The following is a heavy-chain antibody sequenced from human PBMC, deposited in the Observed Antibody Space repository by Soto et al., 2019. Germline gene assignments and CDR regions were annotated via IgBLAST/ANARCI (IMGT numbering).Heavy chain of an antibody. CDR2: IYTSGST. Sequence: QVQLQESGPGLVKPSETLSLTCTVSGGSISSYYWSWIRQPAGKGLEWIGRIYTSGSTNYNPSLKSRVTMSVDTSKNQFSLKLSSVTAADTAVYYCARDPPVYSSGWYSRGNWFDPWGQGTLVTVSS. V-gene: IGHV4-4*07. CDR3: ARDPPVYSSGWYSRGNWFDP. D-gene: IGHD6-19*01. J-gene: IGHJ5*02. CDR1: GGSISSYY.